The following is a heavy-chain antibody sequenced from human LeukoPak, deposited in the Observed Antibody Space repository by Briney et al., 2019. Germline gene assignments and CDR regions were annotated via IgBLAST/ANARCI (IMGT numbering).Heavy chain of an antibody. J-gene: IGHJ6*02. V-gene: IGHV4-59*08. CDR2: IYYSGST. D-gene: IGHD3-10*01. CDR1: GGSISSYY. CDR3: ESLKISMVRGVIYAYYGMDV. Sequence: PSETLSLTCTVSGGSISSYYWSWIRQPPGKGLEWIGYIYYSGSTNYNPSLKNRFTISVDTSKNQFSLKLSSVTAADTAVYYCESLKISMVRGVIYAYYGMDVWGQGTTVTVSS.